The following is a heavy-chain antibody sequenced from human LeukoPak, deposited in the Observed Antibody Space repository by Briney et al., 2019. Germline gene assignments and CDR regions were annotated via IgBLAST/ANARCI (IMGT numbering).Heavy chain of an antibody. Sequence: ASVKVSCKASGGTFSGHAISWVRQAPGQGLEWMGGTIPIFGATNYTQRFQGRITITADESTTTAYMELTSLRSEDTAVYFCAGGDPFNYYMDVWGKGTSVTVFS. D-gene: IGHD4-17*01. J-gene: IGHJ6*03. CDR2: TIPIFGAT. V-gene: IGHV1-69*13. CDR1: GGTFSGHA. CDR3: AGGDPFNYYMDV.